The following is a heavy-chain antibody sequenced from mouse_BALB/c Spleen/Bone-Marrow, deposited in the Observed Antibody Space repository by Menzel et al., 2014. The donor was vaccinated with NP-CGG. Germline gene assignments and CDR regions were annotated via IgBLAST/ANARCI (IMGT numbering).Heavy chain of an antibody. Sequence: QVTLKECGPELVKPGASVKMSCKASGYTFTDYVISWVKQRTGQGLEWIGEIYPGSGSTYYNEKFKGKATLTADKSSNTAYMQLSSLTSEDSAVHFCASRGEVRRHYYAMDYWGQGTSVTVSS. CDR2: IYPGSGST. CDR3: ASRGEVRRHYYAMDY. J-gene: IGHJ4*01. V-gene: IGHV1-77*01. CDR1: GYTFTDYV. D-gene: IGHD2-14*01.